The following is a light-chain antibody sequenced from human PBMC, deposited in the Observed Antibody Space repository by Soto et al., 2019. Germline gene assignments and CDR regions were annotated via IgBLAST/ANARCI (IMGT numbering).Light chain of an antibody. CDR1: SGNIGAGYD. J-gene: IGLJ1*01. CDR3: QSYDSNLSAYV. V-gene: IGLV1-40*01. Sequence: SVLTQPPSVSGAPGQRVTISCTGSSGNIGAGYDVHWYQQLPGTAPRLLIYGDINRASGVPDRFSGSKSGTSASLAITGLQAEDEADYYCQSYDSNLSAYVFGAGTKVTV. CDR2: GDI.